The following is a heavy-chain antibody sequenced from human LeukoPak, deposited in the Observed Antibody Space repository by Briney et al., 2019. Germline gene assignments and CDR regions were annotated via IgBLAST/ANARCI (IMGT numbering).Heavy chain of an antibody. D-gene: IGHD3-3*01. Sequence: SETLSLTCTVSGYSISSGYYWGWIRQPPGKGLEWIGSIYHSGSTYYNPSLKSRVTISVDTSKNQFSLKLSSVTAADTAVYYCARDWTRGITIFGVVTTSGWFDPWGQGTLVTVSS. CDR2: IYHSGST. J-gene: IGHJ5*02. CDR3: ARDWTRGITIFGVVTTSGWFDP. V-gene: IGHV4-38-2*02. CDR1: GYSISSGYY.